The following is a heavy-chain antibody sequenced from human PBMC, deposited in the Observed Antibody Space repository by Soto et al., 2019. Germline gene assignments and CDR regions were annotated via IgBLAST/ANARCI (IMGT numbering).Heavy chain of an antibody. CDR3: ARSVSSGLSYTDMVS. Sequence: GGSLRLSCAASGFTFSGYAMHWVRQAPGKRLEYVSTINSNGASTYYANSVKGRFTISRDNSKKTLFLQMGSLRAEDMAVYYCARSVSSGLSYTDMVSWGQGPTVTVS. CDR2: INSNGAST. V-gene: IGHV3-64*01. J-gene: IGHJ6*02. D-gene: IGHD3-10*01. CDR1: GFTFSGYA.